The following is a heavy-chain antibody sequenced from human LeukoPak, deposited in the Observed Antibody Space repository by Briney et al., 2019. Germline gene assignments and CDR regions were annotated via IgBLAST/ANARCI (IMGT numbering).Heavy chain of an antibody. Sequence: GGSLRLSCAASGFTFSSYDMHWVRQTTGKGLEWVSAIGTAGDTYYPGSVKGGFTISRENTKNSLYLQMNSLRAGDTAVYYCARGDSSGYQRNTKLDYWGQGTLVTVSS. D-gene: IGHD3-22*01. CDR2: IGTAGDT. CDR1: GFTFSSYD. CDR3: ARGDSSGYQRNTKLDY. J-gene: IGHJ4*02. V-gene: IGHV3-13*01.